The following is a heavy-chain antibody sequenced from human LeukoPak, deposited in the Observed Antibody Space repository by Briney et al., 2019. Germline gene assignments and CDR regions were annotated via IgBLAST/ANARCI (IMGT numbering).Heavy chain of an antibody. Sequence: ASVKVSCKASGYTFTAYYIHWMRQAPGQGLEWMAWINPNSGGTSIEQKFQGRVTLTRDTSIHTTYMELGRLRSDDTAVYYCARGPATGDFDYWGQGTLVTVSS. D-gene: IGHD1-14*01. CDR1: GYTFTAYY. V-gene: IGHV1-2*02. CDR2: INPNSGGT. CDR3: ARGPATGDFDY. J-gene: IGHJ4*02.